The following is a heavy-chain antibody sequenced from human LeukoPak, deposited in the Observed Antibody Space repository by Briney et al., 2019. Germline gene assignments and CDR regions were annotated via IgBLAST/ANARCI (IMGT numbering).Heavy chain of an antibody. V-gene: IGHV3-48*01. CDR1: GFTFSRNS. D-gene: IGHD3/OR15-3a*01. CDR2: ISSSGSTI. J-gene: IGHJ6*02. Sequence: GGSLRLSCAASGFTFSRNSMNWVRQAQGKGLEWVSYISSSGSTIYYADSVKGRFTISRDNAKNSLYLQMNSLRVEDTAVYYCVRDDLGTSNHDYGMDVWGQGTTVTVSS. CDR3: VRDDLGTSNHDYGMDV.